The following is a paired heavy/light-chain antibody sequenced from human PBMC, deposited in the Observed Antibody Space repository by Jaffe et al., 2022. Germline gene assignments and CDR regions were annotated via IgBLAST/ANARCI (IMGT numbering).Heavy chain of an antibody. Sequence: VQLVESGGGVVQPGGSLRLSCEASGFTFSSYGMHWVRQAPGEGLEWVAFVSYDESKKYYADSVKGRLTISRDNSKNTLYLHMNSLTTEDTGVYYCAKARGSNSGWLDPWGQGTLVTVSS. CDR1: GFTFSSYG. CDR3: AKARGSNSGWLDP. D-gene: IGHD2-21*01. CDR2: VSYDESKK. V-gene: IGHV3-30*02. J-gene: IGHJ5*02.
Light chain of an antibody. Sequence: EIVLTQSPASLSLSPGERAILSCRASQSVSSYLAWYQQKPGQAPRLLIYDSSNRAADIPVRFSGSGSGTDFTLTISSLGPEDFAVYYCQQRSNWPYTFGQGTRLEIK. V-gene: IGKV3-11*01. CDR1: QSVSSY. CDR3: QQRSNWPYT. CDR2: DSS. J-gene: IGKJ2*01.